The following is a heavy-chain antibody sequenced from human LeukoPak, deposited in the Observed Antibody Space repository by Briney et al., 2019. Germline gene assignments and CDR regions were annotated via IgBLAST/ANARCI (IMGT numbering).Heavy chain of an antibody. J-gene: IGHJ4*02. D-gene: IGHD6-19*01. Sequence: SVKGRFIISRDNSKNTLYLRMSSLRAEDTAIYYCARDRRAVAGITFDFWGQGTLVTVSS. CDR3: ARDRRAVAGITFDF. V-gene: IGHV3-66*01.